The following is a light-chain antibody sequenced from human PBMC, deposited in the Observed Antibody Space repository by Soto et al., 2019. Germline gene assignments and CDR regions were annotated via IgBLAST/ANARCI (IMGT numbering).Light chain of an antibody. Sequence: EVVLYQSPSTLSVTQGEGATLSCRASQSIDGNLAWYQQRPGQAPRLLINAASTRATGVPARFSGSGFGTDFTLTISSLEPEDFAVYYCQQSGSAPTFGHGTKVDIK. CDR2: AAS. J-gene: IGKJ1*01. V-gene: IGKV3-15*01. CDR1: QSIDGN. CDR3: QQSGSAPT.